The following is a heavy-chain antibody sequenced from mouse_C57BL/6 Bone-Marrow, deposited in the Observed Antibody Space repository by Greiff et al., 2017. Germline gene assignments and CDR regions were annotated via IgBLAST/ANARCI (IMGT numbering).Heavy chain of an antibody. V-gene: IGHV1-81*01. D-gene: IGHD1-1*01. CDR3: ANYYGLSSMDY. CDR2: ISPRSGYT. Sequence: VQLQQSGAELARPGASVKLSCKASGYTFTSYGISWVKQRPGQGLEWIGVISPRSGYTYYNEKFKGKATLTADKSSSTAYLELRSLTSEDSSVYVSANYYGLSSMDYWGQGTTVTVSS. J-gene: IGHJ4*01. CDR1: GYTFTSYG.